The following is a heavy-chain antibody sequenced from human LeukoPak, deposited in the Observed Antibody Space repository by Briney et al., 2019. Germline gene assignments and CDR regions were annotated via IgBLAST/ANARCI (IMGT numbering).Heavy chain of an antibody. CDR2: INPSGGST. CDR1: GGTFSSYA. J-gene: IGHJ6*04. D-gene: IGHD2-15*01. CDR3: ARGYCSGGSCLTDYGMDV. Sequence: ASVKVSCKASGGTFSSYAISWVRQAPGQGLEWMGIINPSGGSTSYAQKFQGRVTMTRDTSTSTVYMELSSLRSEDTAVYYCARGYCSGGSCLTDYGMDVWGKGTTVTVSS. V-gene: IGHV1-46*01.